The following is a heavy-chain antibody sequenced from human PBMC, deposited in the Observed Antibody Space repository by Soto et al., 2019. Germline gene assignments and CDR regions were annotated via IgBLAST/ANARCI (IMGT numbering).Heavy chain of an antibody. CDR1: GFTFTSYG. CDR2: ISYDVSNK. V-gene: IGHV3-30*18. J-gene: IGHJ4*02. CDR3: AKDPYYYDSSGYWDY. Sequence: SLILSCAASGFTFTSYGMHWVRYAPGKGMEWVAVISYDVSNKYYADSEKGRFNISRDNSKNTLYLQMNSLRAEDPAVYYCAKDPYYYDSSGYWDYWGQGILVAVSS. D-gene: IGHD3-22*01.